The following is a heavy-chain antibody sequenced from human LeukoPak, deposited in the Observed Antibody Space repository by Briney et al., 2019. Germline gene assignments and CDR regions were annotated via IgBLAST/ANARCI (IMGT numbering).Heavy chain of an antibody. CDR3: ARDLAAYYDSSGYYYDPDAFDI. D-gene: IGHD3-22*01. J-gene: IGHJ3*02. CDR2: IYTSGST. Sequence: TSETLSLTCTVSGGSISSYYWSWIRQPAGKGLEWIGRIYTSGSTNYNPSLKSRVTMSVDTSKNQFSLKLSSVTAADTAVYYCARDLAAYYDSSGYYYDPDAFDIWGQGTTVTVSS. V-gene: IGHV4-4*07. CDR1: GGSISSYY.